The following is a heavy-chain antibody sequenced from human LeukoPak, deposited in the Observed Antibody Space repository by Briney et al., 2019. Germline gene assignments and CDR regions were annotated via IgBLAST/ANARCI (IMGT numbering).Heavy chain of an antibody. CDR2: IIDTGEIS. J-gene: IGHJ4*02. CDR1: GFTFSSKA. D-gene: IGHD2-21*02. Sequence: PGGSLRLSCSASGFTFSSKAMSWVRQAPGMGLEWVTSIIDTGEISHYADSVKGRFTISRDNSKNTLFLQMHSLRVEDTAIYYCARESGGDWGYFDDWGQGTLVTVSS. CDR3: ARESGGDWGYFDD. V-gene: IGHV3-23*01.